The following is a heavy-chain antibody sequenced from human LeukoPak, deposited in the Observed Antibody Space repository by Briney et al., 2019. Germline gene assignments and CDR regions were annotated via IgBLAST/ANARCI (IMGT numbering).Heavy chain of an antibody. V-gene: IGHV3-23*01. CDR2: LCDSGGKT. CDR1: GLVFSSYA. J-gene: IGHJ4*02. D-gene: IGHD4-17*01. CDR3: AKVGLRLGGDY. Sequence: GGPLRLPCTASGLVFSSYAMSGVPQAPGKGLEWVSTLCDSGGKTYYGDSVKGRVTISRDNSKNTLYLQMNSLRTEDTAVYYCAKVGLRLGGDYWGRGTGVSVSS.